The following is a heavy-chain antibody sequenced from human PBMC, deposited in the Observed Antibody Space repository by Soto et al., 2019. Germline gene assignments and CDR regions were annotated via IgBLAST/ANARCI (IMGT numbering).Heavy chain of an antibody. V-gene: IGHV4-30-4*01. CDR1: GSSISSGYYY. Sequence: SETLSLTCTVSGSSISSGYYYWSWIRQPPGKGLEWIGNIYYSGRTYYNPSLKSRVTISADTSKNQFSLNLSSVTAADTAVYFCARGSAYCSGGNCHEPYFDYWGPGTLVTVSS. CDR3: ARGSAYCSGGNCHEPYFDY. D-gene: IGHD2-15*01. J-gene: IGHJ4*02. CDR2: IYYSGRT.